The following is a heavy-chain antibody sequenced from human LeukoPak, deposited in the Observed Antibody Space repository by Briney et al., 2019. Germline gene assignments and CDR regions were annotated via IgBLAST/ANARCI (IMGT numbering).Heavy chain of an antibody. CDR3: ARDFSDGYNDRSFDY. CDR1: GGSTSSYY. D-gene: IGHD5-24*01. CDR2: IYYSGST. J-gene: IGHJ4*02. Sequence: PSETLSLTCTVSGGSTSSYYWSWIRQPPGKGLEWIGYIYYSGSTNYNPSLKSRVTISVDTSKNQFSLKLSSVTAADTAVYYCARDFSDGYNDRSFDYWGQGTLVTVSS. V-gene: IGHV4-59*01.